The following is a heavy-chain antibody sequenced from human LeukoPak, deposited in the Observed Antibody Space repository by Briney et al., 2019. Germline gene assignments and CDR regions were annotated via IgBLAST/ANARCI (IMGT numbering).Heavy chain of an antibody. CDR1: GGSISSYY. CDR3: ARDKGVARKGYFDY. Sequence: SETLSLTCTVSGGSISSYYWSWIRQPPGKGLEWIGYIYYSGGTNYNPSLKSRVTISVDTSKNQFSLKLSSVTAADTAVYHCARDKGVARKGYFDYWGQGTLVTVSS. J-gene: IGHJ4*02. V-gene: IGHV4-59*01. D-gene: IGHD5-12*01. CDR2: IYYSGGT.